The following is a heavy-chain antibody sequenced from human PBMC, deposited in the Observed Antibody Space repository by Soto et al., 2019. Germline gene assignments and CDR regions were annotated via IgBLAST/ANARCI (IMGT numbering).Heavy chain of an antibody. J-gene: IGHJ5*02. V-gene: IGHV4-34*01. CDR2: INPTGST. Sequence: QVRLQQWGAGLLKPSETLSLTCAVYGGSFIGYYWSWIRQPPGKGLEWIGEINPTGSTNYNPSLNSRVTILIDTSKTQFSLKLSSVTAADTAMYYCARANGLRLGELSWGGPNWFDPWGQGTLVTVSS. D-gene: IGHD3-16*02. CDR3: ARANGLRLGELSWGGPNWFDP. CDR1: GGSFIGYY.